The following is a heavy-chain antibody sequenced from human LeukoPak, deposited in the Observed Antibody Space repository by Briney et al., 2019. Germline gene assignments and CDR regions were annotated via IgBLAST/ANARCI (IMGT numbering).Heavy chain of an antibody. CDR3: AIVSQGLVRGGWFEP. V-gene: IGHV4-59*01. D-gene: IGHD6-6*01. J-gene: IGHJ5*02. CDR2: IYYSGST. Sequence: SETLSLTCTVSGGSISSYYWSWIRQPPGKGLEWIGYIYYSGSTNYNPSLKSRVTISVDTSKNQFSLKLSSVTAAGTAVYYCAIVSQGLVRGGWFEPWGQGTLVTVSS. CDR1: GGSISSYY.